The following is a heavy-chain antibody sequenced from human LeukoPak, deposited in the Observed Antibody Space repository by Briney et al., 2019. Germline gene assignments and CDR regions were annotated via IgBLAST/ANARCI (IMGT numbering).Heavy chain of an antibody. J-gene: IGHJ6*03. D-gene: IGHD2-2*01. Sequence: ASVKVSCKASGYTFTGYYMHWVRQAPGQGLEWMGIINPSGGSTSYAQKFQGRVTMTRDMSTSTVYMELSSLRSEDTAVYYCARIPDHQYNYYYMDVWGKGTTVTVSS. V-gene: IGHV1-46*01. CDR2: INPSGGST. CDR1: GYTFTGYY. CDR3: ARIPDHQYNYYYMDV.